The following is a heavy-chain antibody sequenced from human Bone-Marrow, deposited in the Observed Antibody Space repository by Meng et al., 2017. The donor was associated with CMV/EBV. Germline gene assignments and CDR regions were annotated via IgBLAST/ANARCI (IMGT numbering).Heavy chain of an antibody. Sequence: SCTTSGITFNKYSMNWVRQAPGKGLERVASISSVSTYINYADSVKGRFTISRDNARNSLYLQMSGLRAEDAAVYYCATSGHSYGYDYWGLGTLVTVSS. CDR3: ATSGHSYGYDY. D-gene: IGHD5-18*01. V-gene: IGHV3-21*06. J-gene: IGHJ4*02. CDR1: GITFNKYS. CDR2: ISSVSTYI.